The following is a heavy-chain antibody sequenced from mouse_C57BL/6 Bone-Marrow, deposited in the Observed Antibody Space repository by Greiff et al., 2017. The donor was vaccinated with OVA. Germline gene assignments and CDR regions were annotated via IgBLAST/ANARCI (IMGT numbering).Heavy chain of an antibody. CDR3: ARDPTD. Sequence: ESGPGLVKPSQSLSLTCSVTGYSITSGYYWNWIRQFPGNKLEWMGYISYDGSNNYNPSLKNRISITRDTSKNQFFLKLNSVTTEDTATYYCARDPTDWGQGTTLTVSS. D-gene: IGHD2-10*01. V-gene: IGHV3-6*01. CDR1: GYSITSGYY. CDR2: ISYDGSN. J-gene: IGHJ2*01.